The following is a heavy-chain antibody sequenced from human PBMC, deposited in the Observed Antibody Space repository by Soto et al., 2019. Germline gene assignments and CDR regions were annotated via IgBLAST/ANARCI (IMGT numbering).Heavy chain of an antibody. D-gene: IGHD1-26*01. V-gene: IGHV3-30*03. J-gene: IGHJ4*02. Sequence: QVQLVESGGGVVQPGRSLRLSCAASGFTFSSYGMHWVRQAPGKGLEWVAVISYDGSNKYYADSVKGRFTISRDNSKNTLYLQMNSLRAEDTAVYYCARPINSGSGGFDYWGQGTLVTVSS. CDR1: GFTFSSYG. CDR2: ISYDGSNK. CDR3: ARPINSGSGGFDY.